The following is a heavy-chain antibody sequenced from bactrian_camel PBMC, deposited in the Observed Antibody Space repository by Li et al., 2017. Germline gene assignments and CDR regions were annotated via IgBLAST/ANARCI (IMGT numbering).Heavy chain of an antibody. CDR2: IYDAAVMT. V-gene: IGHV3S1*01. J-gene: IGHJ6*01. D-gene: IGHD6*01. Sequence: HVQLVESGGGSVQAGGSLRLSCGVSGYAYYRNCMAWFRRAPGKEREAVAVIYDAAVMTWYTDSVKGRFAISRDSARNTVYLQMNNLQPEDTATYYCAEGRGSRGEHCPLFSRFTIESLWLLGPGDPGHRL. CDR3: AEGRGSRGEHCPLFSRFTIESLWL. CDR1: GYAYYRNC.